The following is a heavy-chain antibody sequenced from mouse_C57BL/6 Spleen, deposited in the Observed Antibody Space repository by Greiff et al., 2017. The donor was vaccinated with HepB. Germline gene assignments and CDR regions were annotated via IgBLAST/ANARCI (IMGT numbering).Heavy chain of an antibody. D-gene: IGHD2-4*01. CDR2: INPNNGGT. CDR3: ARGRDYDDWLAY. CDR1: GYTFTDYN. V-gene: IGHV1-18*01. Sequence: EVKLMESGPELVKPGASVKIPCKASGYTFTDYNMDWVKQSHGKSLEWIGDINPNNGGTIYNQKFKGKATLTVDKSSSTAYMELRSLTSEDTAVYYCARGRDYDDWLAYWGQGTLVTVSA. J-gene: IGHJ3*01.